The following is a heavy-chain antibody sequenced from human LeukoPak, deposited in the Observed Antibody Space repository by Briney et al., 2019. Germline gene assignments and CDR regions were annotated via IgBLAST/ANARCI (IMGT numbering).Heavy chain of an antibody. CDR2: INPNSGGT. Sequence: ASVKVSCKASGYTFTGYYMHWVRRAPGQGLEWMGWINPNSGGTNYAQKFQGRVTMTRDTSISTAYMELSRLRSDDTAVYYCARGPQSYSSGFDYWGQGTLVTVSS. V-gene: IGHV1-2*02. CDR3: ARGPQSYSSGFDY. D-gene: IGHD6-19*01. J-gene: IGHJ4*02. CDR1: GYTFTGYY.